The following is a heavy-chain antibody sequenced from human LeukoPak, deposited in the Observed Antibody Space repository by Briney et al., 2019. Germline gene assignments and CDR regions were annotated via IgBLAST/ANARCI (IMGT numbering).Heavy chain of an antibody. J-gene: IGHJ6*02. V-gene: IGHV1-46*01. Sequence: GASVKVSCKASGYTFTSYYMHWVRQAPGQGLEWMGIINPSGGSTSYAQKFQGRVTMTRDTSISTAYMELSRLRSDDTAVYYCARDREGTTVVTHRSYGMDVWGQGTTVTVSS. CDR3: ARDREGTTVVTHRSYGMDV. CDR1: GYTFTSYY. D-gene: IGHD4-23*01. CDR2: INPSGGST.